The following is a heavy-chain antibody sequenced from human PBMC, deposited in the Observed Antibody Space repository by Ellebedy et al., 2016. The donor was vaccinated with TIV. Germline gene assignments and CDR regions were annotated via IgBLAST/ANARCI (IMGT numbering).Heavy chain of an antibody. J-gene: IGHJ4*02. CDR3: ARGAAVGATSNY. V-gene: IGHV4-59*01. CDR1: GGTISSYY. D-gene: IGHD1-26*01. CDR2: FHYSGST. Sequence: SETLSLTXTVSGGTISSYYWSWIRQPPGKGLEWIGYFHYSGSTNYNPSLKSRVTISVDTSKNQFSLKLSSVTAADTAVYHCARGAAVGATSNYWGQGTPVTVSS.